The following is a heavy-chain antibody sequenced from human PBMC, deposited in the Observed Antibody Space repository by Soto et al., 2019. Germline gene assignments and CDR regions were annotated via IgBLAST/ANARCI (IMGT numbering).Heavy chain of an antibody. CDR1: GLTFSSYA. J-gene: IGHJ4*02. CDR3: AKEKVQLWSIFDY. Sequence: EVQLLESGGGLVQPGGSLRLSCAASGLTFSSYAMSWVRQAPGKGLEWVSAISGSGGSTYYADSVKGRFTISRDNSKNTLYLHMNSRRAEDMAVYYCAKEKVQLWSIFDYWGQGTLVSVSS. CDR2: ISGSGGST. V-gene: IGHV3-23*01. D-gene: IGHD5-18*01.